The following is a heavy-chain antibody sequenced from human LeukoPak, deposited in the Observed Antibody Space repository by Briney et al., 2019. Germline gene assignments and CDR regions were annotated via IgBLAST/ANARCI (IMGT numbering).Heavy chain of an antibody. Sequence: SETLSLTCIVSGYSISSGYYWGWVRQPPGNGLEWIGTISRSGTTYYNPSLKSRVTISVDKSKNQFSLKLSSVTAADTAVYYCARAEWGSGYIPTDYWGQGTLVTVSS. CDR3: ARAEWGSGYIPTDY. V-gene: IGHV4-38-2*02. CDR1: GYSISSGYY. CDR2: ISRSGTT. D-gene: IGHD3-22*01. J-gene: IGHJ4*02.